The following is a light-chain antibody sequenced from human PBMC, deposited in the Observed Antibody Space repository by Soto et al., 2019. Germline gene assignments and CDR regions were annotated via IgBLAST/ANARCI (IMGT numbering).Light chain of an antibody. V-gene: IGKV2D-29*02. CDR1: QSLLHITGETF. CDR2: EVS. CDR3: MQSTQLPPT. Sequence: DVVMTQSPLSLSVTPGQPASISCKSSQSLLHITGETFLFWYLQKPGQSPQLRIFEVSTRVSGVPDRFSGSGTGTGFALEISRVETDVVGIYYCMQSTQLPPTFGHGTRLGIE. J-gene: IGKJ5*01.